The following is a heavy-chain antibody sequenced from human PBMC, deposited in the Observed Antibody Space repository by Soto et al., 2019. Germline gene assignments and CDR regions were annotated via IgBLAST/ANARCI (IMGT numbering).Heavy chain of an antibody. V-gene: IGHV1-69*02. CDR3: ARGLRDYHGIVATIIRFDY. Sequence: GASVKVSCKASGGTFSSYTISWERQAPGQGLEWMGRIIPILGIANYAQKFQGRVTITADKSTSTAYMELSSLRSEDTAVYYCARGLRDYHGIVATIIRFDYWGQGTLVTVSS. CDR1: GGTFSSYT. CDR2: IIPILGIA. D-gene: IGHD5-12*01. J-gene: IGHJ4*02.